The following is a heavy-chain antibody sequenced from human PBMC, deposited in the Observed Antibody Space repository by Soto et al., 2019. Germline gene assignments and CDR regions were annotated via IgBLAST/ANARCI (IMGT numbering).Heavy chain of an antibody. CDR1: GFTFNNFA. CDR3: AKLINSGSYY. V-gene: IGHV3-23*01. Sequence: AGGSLRLSCAASGFTFNNFAMIWVRQAPGKGLQWVSAISASGANTFYADSVKGRFTVSRDNSKNTLFLQVNSLRAEDTAVYYCAKLINSGSYYWGQGTLVTVSS. J-gene: IGHJ4*02. D-gene: IGHD3-10*01. CDR2: ISASGANT.